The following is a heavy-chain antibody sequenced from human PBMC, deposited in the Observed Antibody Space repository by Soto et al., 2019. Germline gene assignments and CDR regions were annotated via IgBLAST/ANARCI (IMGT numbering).Heavy chain of an antibody. CDR3: ARAPYYASSGYPHYFDY. J-gene: IGHJ4*02. V-gene: IGHV4-31*03. CDR1: GGSISSGGYY. CDR2: IYYSGST. D-gene: IGHD3-22*01. Sequence: LSLTCTVSGGSISSGGYYWSWIRQHPGKGLEWIGYIYYSGSTYYNPSLKSRVTISVDTSKNQFSLKLSSVTAADTAVYYCARAPYYASSGYPHYFDYWGQGTLVTVSS.